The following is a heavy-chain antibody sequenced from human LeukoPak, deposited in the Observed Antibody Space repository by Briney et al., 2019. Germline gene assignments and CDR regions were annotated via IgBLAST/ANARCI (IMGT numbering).Heavy chain of an antibody. J-gene: IGHJ4*02. V-gene: IGHV4-4*02. CDR3: ARGGDVLRFLEWLFDY. Sequence: SGTLSLTCAVSGGSISSSNWWSWVRQPPGKGLEWIGEIYHSGSTNYNPSLKSRVTISVDRSKNQFSLKLSSVTAADTAVYYCARGGDVLRFLEWLFDYWGQGTLVTVSS. D-gene: IGHD3-3*01. CDR2: IYHSGST. CDR1: GGSISSSNW.